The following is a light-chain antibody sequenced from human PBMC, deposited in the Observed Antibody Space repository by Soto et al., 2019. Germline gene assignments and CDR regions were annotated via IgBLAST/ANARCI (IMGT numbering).Light chain of an antibody. Sequence: EIVLTQSPGTLSLSPVERATLSCMASQSVRNNYLAWYHQKPGQAPRLLMSAASSRATGIPDRFSGSGSGTDFTLTISRLEAEDFAVYYCQQSSSSPITFGQGTRLEIK. CDR2: AAS. CDR3: QQSSSSPIT. V-gene: IGKV3-20*01. CDR1: QSVRNNY. J-gene: IGKJ5*01.